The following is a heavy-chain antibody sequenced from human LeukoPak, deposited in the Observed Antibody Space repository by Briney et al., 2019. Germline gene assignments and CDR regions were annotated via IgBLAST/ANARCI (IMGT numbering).Heavy chain of an antibody. CDR1: GYSFTSYW. CDR2: IYPGDSDT. CDR3: ARRTAAAGVDAFDI. D-gene: IGHD6-13*01. V-gene: IGHV5-51*01. Sequence: RGESLKIPCKGSGYSFTSYWIGWVRQMPGKGLEWMGIIYPGDSDTRYSPSFQGQVIISTDKSISTAYLQWSSLKASDTAMYYCARRTAAAGVDAFDIWGQGTMVTVSS. J-gene: IGHJ3*02.